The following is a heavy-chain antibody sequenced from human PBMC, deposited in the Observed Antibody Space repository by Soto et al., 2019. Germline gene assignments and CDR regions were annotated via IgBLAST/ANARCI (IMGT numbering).Heavy chain of an antibody. V-gene: IGHV3-74*01. CDR1: GFTFSSYG. J-gene: IGHJ4*02. CDR2: INSDGSST. Sequence: GSLRLSCAASGFTFSSYGMHWVRQAPGKGLVWVSRINSDGSSTSYADSVKGRFTISRDNAKNTLYLQMNSLRAEDTAVYYCARDRVAAGMDYWGQGTLVTVSS. CDR3: ARDRVAAGMDY. D-gene: IGHD6-13*01.